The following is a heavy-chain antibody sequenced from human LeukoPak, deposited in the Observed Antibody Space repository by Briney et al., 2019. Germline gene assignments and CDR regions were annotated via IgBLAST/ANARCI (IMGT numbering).Heavy chain of an antibody. CDR1: GYSFTSYW. J-gene: IGHJ5*02. D-gene: IGHD1-1*01. Sequence: GESLKISCKGSGYSFTSYWIGWVRQMPGKGLEWMGIIHPGDSDTRYSPSFQGQVTISADKSISTAYLQWSSLKASDTAMYYCARGFRNDVLWFDPWGQGTLVTVSS. CDR3: ARGFRNDVLWFDP. CDR2: IHPGDSDT. V-gene: IGHV5-51*01.